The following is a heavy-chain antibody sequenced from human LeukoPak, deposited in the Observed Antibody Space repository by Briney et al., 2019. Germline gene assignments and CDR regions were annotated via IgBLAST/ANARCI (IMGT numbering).Heavy chain of an antibody. CDR2: ISAYNGNT. J-gene: IGHJ6*03. Sequence: ASVKVSCKASGYTFTSYGISWVRQAPGQGLEWMGWISAYNGNTNYAQKLQGRVTMTTDTSTSTAYMELRSLRSDDTAVYYCARVSSTATTLYYCYMDVWGKGTTVTVSS. V-gene: IGHV1-18*01. CDR1: GYTFTSYG. D-gene: IGHD4-17*01. CDR3: ARVSSTATTLYYCYMDV.